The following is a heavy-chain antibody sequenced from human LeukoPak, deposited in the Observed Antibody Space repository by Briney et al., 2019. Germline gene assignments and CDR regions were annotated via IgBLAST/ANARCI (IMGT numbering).Heavy chain of an antibody. CDR1: GDSINTYY. J-gene: IGHJ2*01. Sequence: PSETLSLTCTVSGDSINTYYWDWIRQPAGKGLEWIGRIYSSGSTNYNPSLKSRVTMSVDTSKSQFSLKLSSVTAADTAVYYCASDYGGSHWYFDLWGRGTLVTVSS. D-gene: IGHD4-23*01. CDR3: ASDYGGSHWYFDL. V-gene: IGHV4-4*07. CDR2: IYSSGST.